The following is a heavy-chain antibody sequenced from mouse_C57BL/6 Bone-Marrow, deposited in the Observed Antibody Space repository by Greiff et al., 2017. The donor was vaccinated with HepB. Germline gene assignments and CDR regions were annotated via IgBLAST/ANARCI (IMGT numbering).Heavy chain of an antibody. CDR2: IYPGDGDT. J-gene: IGHJ3*01. CDR1: GYAFSSSW. Sequence: VQLVESGPELVKPGASVKISCKASGYAFSSSWMNWVKQRPGKGLEWIGRIYPGDGDTNYNGKFKGKATLTADKSSSTAYMQLSSLTSEDSAVYFCARWGVTTRAWFAYWGQGTLVTVSA. D-gene: IGHD2-2*01. CDR3: ARWGVTTRAWFAY. V-gene: IGHV1-82*01.